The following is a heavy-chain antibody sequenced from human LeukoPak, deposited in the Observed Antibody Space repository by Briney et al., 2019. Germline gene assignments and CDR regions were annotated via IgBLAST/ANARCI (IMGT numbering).Heavy chain of an antibody. Sequence: SETLSLTCTVSGGSISSYYWSWIRQPPGKGLEWIGYIYYSGSTNYNPSLKSRVTISVDTSKNQFSLKLSSVTAADTAVFYCARRLAAAGRNWCDPGGQGTLVSVS. V-gene: IGHV4-59*08. CDR2: IYYSGST. D-gene: IGHD6-13*01. CDR1: GGSISSYY. CDR3: ARRLAAAGRNWCDP. J-gene: IGHJ5*02.